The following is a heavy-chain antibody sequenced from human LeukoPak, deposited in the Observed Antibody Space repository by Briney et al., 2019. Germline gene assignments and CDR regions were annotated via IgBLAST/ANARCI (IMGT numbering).Heavy chain of an antibody. J-gene: IGHJ4*02. D-gene: IGHD3-3*01. CDR2: ISGSGGST. V-gene: IGHV3-23*01. CDR3: AKDNGGITWIFGVFDY. Sequence: PGGSLRLSCAASGFTFSSCAMSWVRQAPGKGLEWVSAISGSGGSTYYADSVKGRFTISRDNSKNTLYLQMNSLRAEDTAVYYCAKDNGGITWIFGVFDYWGQGTLVTVSS. CDR1: GFTFSSCA.